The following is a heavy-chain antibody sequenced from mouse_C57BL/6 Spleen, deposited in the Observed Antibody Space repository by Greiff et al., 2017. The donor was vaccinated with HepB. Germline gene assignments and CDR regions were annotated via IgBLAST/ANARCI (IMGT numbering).Heavy chain of an antibody. Sequence: EVQLQQSGPELVKPGASVKIPCKASGYTFTDYNMDWVKQSHGKSLEWIGDINPNNGGTNYNQKFKGKATLTVDKSSSTAYMELRSLTSEDTAVYYCARFTTVVPYAMDYWGQGTSVTVSS. CDR2: INPNNGGT. V-gene: IGHV1-18*01. J-gene: IGHJ4*01. CDR3: ARFTTVVPYAMDY. CDR1: GYTFTDYN. D-gene: IGHD1-1*01.